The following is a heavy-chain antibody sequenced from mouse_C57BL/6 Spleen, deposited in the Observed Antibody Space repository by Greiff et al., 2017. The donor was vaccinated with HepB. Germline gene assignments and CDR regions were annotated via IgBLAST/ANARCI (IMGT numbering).Heavy chain of an antibody. J-gene: IGHJ2*01. CDR3: ARDRITTVVGDYFDY. D-gene: IGHD1-1*01. Sequence: EVKLVESGGGLVKPGGSLKLSCAASGFTFSSYAMSWVRQTPEKRLEWVATISDGGSYTYYPDNVKGRFTISRDNAKNNLYLQMSHLKSEDTAMYYCARDRITTVVGDYFDYWGQGTTLTVSS. V-gene: IGHV5-4*01. CDR1: GFTFSSYA. CDR2: ISDGGSYT.